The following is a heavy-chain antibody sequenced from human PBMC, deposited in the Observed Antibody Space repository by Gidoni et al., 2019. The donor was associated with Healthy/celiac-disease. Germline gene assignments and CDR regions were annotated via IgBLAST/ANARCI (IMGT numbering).Heavy chain of an antibody. Sequence: QVQLQESGPGLVKPSETLSLTCAVSGYSLSSGYYWGWLRPPPGKGLEWIGSIYHRGSNYYNPSLKSRVTISVDTSKNQFSLKLSSVTAADTAVYYCAREASYGDLSRYFDYWGQGTLVTVSA. D-gene: IGHD4-17*01. CDR3: AREASYGDLSRYFDY. CDR2: IYHRGSN. CDR1: GYSLSSGYY. J-gene: IGHJ4*02. V-gene: IGHV4-38-2*02.